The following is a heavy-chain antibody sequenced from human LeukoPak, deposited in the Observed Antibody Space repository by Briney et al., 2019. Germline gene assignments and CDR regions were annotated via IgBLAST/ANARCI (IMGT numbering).Heavy chain of an antibody. V-gene: IGHV4-39*07. Sequence: PSETLSLTCTVSGGSISSNTYSWGWIRQPPGKGLEWIGSIYYSGSTYYNPSLNSRVTISVATSKNQFSLKLSSVTAADTAVYYCARASHDYGDYSHFDYWGQGTLVTVSS. D-gene: IGHD4-17*01. CDR3: ARASHDYGDYSHFDY. J-gene: IGHJ4*02. CDR2: IYYSGST. CDR1: GGSISSNTYS.